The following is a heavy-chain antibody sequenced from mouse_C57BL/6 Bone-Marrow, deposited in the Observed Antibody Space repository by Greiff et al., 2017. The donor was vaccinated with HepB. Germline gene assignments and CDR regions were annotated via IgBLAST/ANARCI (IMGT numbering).Heavy chain of an antibody. J-gene: IGHJ2*01. V-gene: IGHV5-9-1*02. CDR3: TRDGGLDYFYY. Sequence: EVMLVESGEGLVKPGGSLKLSCAASGFTFSSYALSWVRQTPEKRLEWVAYISSGGDYIYYAATVKGRFTISRDNARNTLYLQMSSLKSEDTAMYYCTRDGGLDYFYYWVQGTTLTVSS. CDR1: GFTFSSYA. CDR2: ISSGGDYI. D-gene: IGHD2-3*01.